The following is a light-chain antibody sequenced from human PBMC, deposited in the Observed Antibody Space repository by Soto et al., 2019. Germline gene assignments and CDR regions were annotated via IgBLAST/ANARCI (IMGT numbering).Light chain of an antibody. CDR2: TND. Sequence: QSVLTQSPSASGTPGQWVAISCSGVDSNIGGNDVHWYHHRPGTAPKLLIYTNDQRPSGVPDRCSGSKSGTSASLVISGRQSEDEADYYCASWDASRNGWVFGGGTQLTVL. CDR3: ASWDASRNGWV. J-gene: IGLJ3*02. CDR1: DSNIGGND. V-gene: IGLV1-44*01.